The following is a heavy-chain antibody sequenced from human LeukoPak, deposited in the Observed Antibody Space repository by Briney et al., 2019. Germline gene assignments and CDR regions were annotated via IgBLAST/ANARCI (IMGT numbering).Heavy chain of an antibody. CDR3: ARGVEPLAANTLAY. V-gene: IGHV3-53*01. Sequence: GGSLRLSCTASGFTVITNDMTWVRQAPGKGLEWVSVLYSDGNTKYADSVQGRFTISRDNSENTLYLEMNSLSPDDTAVYYCARGVEPLAANTLAYWGQGTLVTVSS. J-gene: IGHJ4*02. D-gene: IGHD1-14*01. CDR2: LYSDGNT. CDR1: GFTVITND.